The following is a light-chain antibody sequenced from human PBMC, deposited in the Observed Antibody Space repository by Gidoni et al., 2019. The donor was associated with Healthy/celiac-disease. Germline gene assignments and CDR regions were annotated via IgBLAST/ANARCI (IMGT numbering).Light chain of an antibody. CDR2: QDS. CDR3: QAWDSSTAV. CDR1: KLGDKY. V-gene: IGLV3-1*01. Sequence: SSELTQPPSVSVSPGQTASITCSGDKLGDKYACWYQPKPGQSPVLVIYQDSKRPSGIPERFSGSNSGNTATLTISGTQAMDEADYYCQAWDSSTAVFGGGTKLTVL. J-gene: IGLJ3*02.